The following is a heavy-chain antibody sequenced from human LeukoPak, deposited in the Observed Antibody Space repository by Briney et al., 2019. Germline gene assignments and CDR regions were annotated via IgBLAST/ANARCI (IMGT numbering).Heavy chain of an antibody. Sequence: GGSLRLSCAASGFTFSSYSMNWVRQAPGKGLEWVSSISSSSSYIYYADSVKGRFTISGDNAKNSLYLQMNSLRAEDTAVYYCARASSPYYGMDVWGQGTTVTVSS. V-gene: IGHV3-21*01. CDR1: GFTFSSYS. CDR3: ARASSPYYGMDV. CDR2: ISSSSSYI. J-gene: IGHJ6*02.